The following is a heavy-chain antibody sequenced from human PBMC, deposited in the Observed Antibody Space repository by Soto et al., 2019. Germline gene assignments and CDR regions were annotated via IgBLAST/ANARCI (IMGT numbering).Heavy chain of an antibody. Sequence: HVHLVQSGAEVKKPGASVKVSCKGSGYAFTTYGITWVRQAPGQGLEWMGWISAHNGNTNYAQKLQGRVTVTRDTSTSTAYMELRSLRFDDTAVYYCARGRYGDYWGQGALVTVSS. CDR2: ISAHNGNT. D-gene: IGHD1-1*01. J-gene: IGHJ4*02. V-gene: IGHV1-18*01. CDR1: GYAFTTYG. CDR3: ARGRYGDY.